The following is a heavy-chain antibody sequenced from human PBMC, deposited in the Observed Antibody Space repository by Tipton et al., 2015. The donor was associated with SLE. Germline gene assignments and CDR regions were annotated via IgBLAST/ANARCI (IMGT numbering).Heavy chain of an antibody. Sequence: TLSLTCTVSGGSIRSSRHFWGWIRQPPGKGLEWIGVLYYSGNTYYNPSLKSPVTLSIDTSKNQFSLKMRSVTAADTAVYFCARGYCSDGVCYGFGFFDYWCQGNLVTFSS. J-gene: IGHJ4*02. V-gene: IGHV4-39*07. CDR1: GGSIRSSRHF. CDR2: LYYSGNT. CDR3: ARGYCSDGVCYGFGFFDY. D-gene: IGHD2-8*01.